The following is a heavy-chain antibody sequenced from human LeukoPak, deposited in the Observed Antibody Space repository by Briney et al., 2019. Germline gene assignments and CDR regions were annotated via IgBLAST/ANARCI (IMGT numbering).Heavy chain of an antibody. J-gene: IGHJ4*02. CDR1: GFTFSSYG. CDR2: ISYDGSNK. D-gene: IGHD5-18*01. CDR3: AKDPGYSYGHFDY. Sequence: GRSLRLSCAASGFTFSSYGMHWVRQAPGKGLEWVAVISYDGSNKYYADSVKGRFTISRDNSKNTLYLQMNSLRAEDAAVYYCAKDPGYSYGHFDYWGQGTLDTVSS. V-gene: IGHV3-30*18.